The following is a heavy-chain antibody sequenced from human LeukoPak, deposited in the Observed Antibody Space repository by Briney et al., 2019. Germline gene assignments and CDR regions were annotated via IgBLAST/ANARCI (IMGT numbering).Heavy chain of an antibody. V-gene: IGHV4-39*07. CDR2: IYYSGST. Sequence: SETLSLTCTVSGGSISSSSYYWGWIRQPPGKGLEWIGIIYYSGSTYYNPSLKSRVTISVDTSKNQFSLKLSSVTAADTAVYYCARGGYYYDSSGPPDYWGQGTLVTVSS. CDR1: GGSISSSSYY. CDR3: ARGGYYYDSSGPPDY. D-gene: IGHD3-22*01. J-gene: IGHJ4*02.